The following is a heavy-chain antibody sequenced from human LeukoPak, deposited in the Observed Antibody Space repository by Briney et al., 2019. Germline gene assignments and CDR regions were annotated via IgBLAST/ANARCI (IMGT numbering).Heavy chain of an antibody. V-gene: IGHV3-74*01. CDR1: GFSFSGHW. Sequence: GGSLRLSCTASGFSFSGHWMHWARQLPGKGLVWVSRISPTGSTTSYADSVKGRFTVSRDNSKNTLYLQMNSLRAEDTAVYYCACSWYNAFDIWGQGTMVTVSS. CDR2: ISPTGSTT. D-gene: IGHD6-13*01. J-gene: IGHJ3*02. CDR3: ACSWYNAFDI.